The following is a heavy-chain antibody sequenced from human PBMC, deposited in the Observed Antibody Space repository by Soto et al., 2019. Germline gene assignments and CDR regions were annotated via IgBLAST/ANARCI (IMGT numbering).Heavy chain of an antibody. Sequence: EVHLVETGGGLIQPGGSLRLSCAASGLSVSSSDMSWVRQASGKGLEWVSVIYSGGSTHDADSVKGRFTISRDNSKNTVHLQMNSLRVDDTAVYFCSTSSRNAYHFAMDAWGQGTTVIVSS. V-gene: IGHV3-53*02. CDR1: GLSVSSSD. CDR2: IYSGGST. CDR3: STSSRNAYHFAMDA. D-gene: IGHD6-6*01. J-gene: IGHJ6*02.